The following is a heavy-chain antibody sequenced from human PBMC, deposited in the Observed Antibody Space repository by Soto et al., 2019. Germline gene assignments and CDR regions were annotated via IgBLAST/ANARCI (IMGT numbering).Heavy chain of an antibody. V-gene: IGHV3-13*01. J-gene: IGHJ4*02. CDR1: GFTFDDYG. D-gene: IGHD6-13*01. CDR3: ASGGWGSSWYEGGSRIDY. Sequence: GGSLRLSCAASGFTFDDYGMSWVRQAPGKGLEWVSAIGVAGDTYYPDSVKGRFTISRENAKNSLYLQMNSLRAEDTAVYYCASGGWGSSWYEGGSRIDYWGQGTLVTVSS. CDR2: IGVAGDT.